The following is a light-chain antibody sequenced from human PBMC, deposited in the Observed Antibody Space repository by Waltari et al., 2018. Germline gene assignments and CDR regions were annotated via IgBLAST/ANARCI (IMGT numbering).Light chain of an antibody. CDR3: QQTYRNFRT. Sequence: DIQMTQSPSSLSASVGDSVTITCRASQRISGYLNWYQQRPGQAPKLLFYAASSLESGVPSRFSGSGFGTDFTLTINSLQPEDCAVYYCQQTYRNFRTFGQGTKVDVK. J-gene: IGKJ1*01. CDR1: QRISGY. V-gene: IGKV1-39*01. CDR2: AAS.